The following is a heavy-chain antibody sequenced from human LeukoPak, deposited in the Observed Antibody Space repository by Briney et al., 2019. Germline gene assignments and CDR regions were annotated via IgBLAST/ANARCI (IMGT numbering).Heavy chain of an antibody. J-gene: IGHJ4*02. Sequence: PGGSLRLSCAVSGFTFSRYEMSWIRQAPGKGLEWISYISPSGTTMYYVDSVKGRFIISRDNAKDSLYLQMNSLRVEDTAVYYCARDTRGPDYWGQGTLVTVSS. CDR2: ISPSGTTM. CDR3: ARDTRGPDY. V-gene: IGHV3-48*03. CDR1: GFTFSRYE.